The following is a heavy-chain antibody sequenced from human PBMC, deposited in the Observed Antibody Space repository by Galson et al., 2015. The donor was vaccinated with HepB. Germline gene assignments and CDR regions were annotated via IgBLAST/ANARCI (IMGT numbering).Heavy chain of an antibody. Sequence: SLRLSCAASGFTFSNYAIHWVRQAPGKGLEWVALISYNGENKFYADSVKGRFTISRDNSKYTLFLQVNSLRAEDTAVYYCAREGGDGYNLGGAFDMWGQGTVVVVSS. CDR1: GFTFSNYA. V-gene: IGHV3-30*04. CDR2: ISYNGENK. D-gene: IGHD5-24*01. J-gene: IGHJ3*02. CDR3: AREGGDGYNLGGAFDM.